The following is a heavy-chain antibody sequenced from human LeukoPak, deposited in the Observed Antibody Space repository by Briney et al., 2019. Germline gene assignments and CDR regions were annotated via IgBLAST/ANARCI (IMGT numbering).Heavy chain of an antibody. D-gene: IGHD6-19*01. J-gene: IGHJ4*02. Sequence: GASVKVSCKASGYTFTSYYMHWVRQAPGQGLEWMGIINPSGGSTSYAQKFQGRVTMTRDTSTSTVYMELSSLRSEDTAVYYCARDLGIAVAGTGFDYWGQGTLVTVSS. V-gene: IGHV1-46*01. CDR3: ARDLGIAVAGTGFDY. CDR2: INPSGGST. CDR1: GYTFTSYY.